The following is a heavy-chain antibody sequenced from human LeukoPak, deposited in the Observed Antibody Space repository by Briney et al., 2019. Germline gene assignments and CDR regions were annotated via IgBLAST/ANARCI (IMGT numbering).Heavy chain of an antibody. D-gene: IGHD3-10*01. CDR2: MNPNSGNT. V-gene: IGHV1-8*01. CDR3: ARVTGITMVRGEDY. Sequence: GASVKVSCKASGYTFTSYDINWVRQATGQGLEWMGWMNPNSGNTGYAQKFQGRVTMTRNTSISTAYMELSSLRSEDTAVYYCARVTGITMVRGEDYWGQGTLVTVSS. J-gene: IGHJ4*02. CDR1: GYTFTSYD.